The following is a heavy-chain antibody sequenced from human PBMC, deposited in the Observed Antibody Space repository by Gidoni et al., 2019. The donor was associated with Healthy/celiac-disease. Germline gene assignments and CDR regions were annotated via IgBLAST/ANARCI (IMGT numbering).Heavy chain of an antibody. Sequence: EVQLLESGGGLVQPGGSLRLSCAASGFTFSSYAMSWVRQAPGKGLEGVSAISGSGGSTYYADSVKGRFTISRDNSKNTLYLQMNSLRAEDTAVYYCAKDLSYDYGDYDDAFDIWGQGTMVTVSS. J-gene: IGHJ3*02. CDR3: AKDLSYDYGDYDDAFDI. CDR1: GFTFSSYA. D-gene: IGHD4-17*01. CDR2: ISGSGGST. V-gene: IGHV3-23*01.